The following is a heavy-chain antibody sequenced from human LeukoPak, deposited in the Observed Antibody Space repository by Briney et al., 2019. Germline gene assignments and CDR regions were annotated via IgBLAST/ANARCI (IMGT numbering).Heavy chain of an antibody. J-gene: IGHJ4*02. Sequence: SQTLSLICAISGDSVSSNSAAWNWIRQSPSRGLEWLGRTYYRSKWFNDYAASVRSRITIKPDTPNNQFSLQLNSVTPEDSAMYFCARSKGHLDSWGQGTLVTVSS. V-gene: IGHV6-1*01. CDR3: ARSKGHLDS. CDR1: GDSVSSNSAA. CDR2: TYYRSKWFN.